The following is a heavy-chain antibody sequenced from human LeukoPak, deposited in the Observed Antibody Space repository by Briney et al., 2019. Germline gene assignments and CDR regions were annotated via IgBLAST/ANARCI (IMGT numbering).Heavy chain of an antibody. CDR3: ARQEVTSFRGFDY. D-gene: IGHD3-10*01. CDR2: INHSGST. J-gene: IGHJ4*02. V-gene: IGHV4-34*01. CDR1: GGSFSGYY. Sequence: SETLSLTCAVYGGSFSGYYWSWIRQPPGKGLEWIGEINHSGSTNYNPSLKSRVTISVDTSKDQFSLKLSSVTAADTAVYYCARQEVTSFRGFDYWGQGTLVTVSS.